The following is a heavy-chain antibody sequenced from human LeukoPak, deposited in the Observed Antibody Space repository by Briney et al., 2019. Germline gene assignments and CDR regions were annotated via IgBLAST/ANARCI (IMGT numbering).Heavy chain of an antibody. Sequence: PSETLSLTCTVSGGSISSSSYYWGWIRQPPGKGLGWIGNIYYSGSTHYNPSLRSRVTISVDTSKNQFSLKLNSVTAADTAVYYCARQGGSYYTPFDSWGQGTLVTVSS. CDR3: ARQGGSYYTPFDS. J-gene: IGHJ4*02. CDR1: GGSISSSSYY. D-gene: IGHD1-26*01. V-gene: IGHV4-39*01. CDR2: IYYSGST.